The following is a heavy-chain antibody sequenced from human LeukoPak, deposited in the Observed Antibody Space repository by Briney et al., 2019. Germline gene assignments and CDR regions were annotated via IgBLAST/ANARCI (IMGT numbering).Heavy chain of an antibody. CDR1: GFTFSSYS. V-gene: IGHV3-21*01. D-gene: IGHD3-10*01. Sequence: GGSLRLSCAASGFTFSSYSMNWVRQAPGKGLEWVSSISSSSSYIYYADSVKGRFTISRDNAKNSLYLQMNSLRAEDTAVYYCARDTRTMVRGVILDYWGQGTLVTVSS. J-gene: IGHJ4*02. CDR3: ARDTRTMVRGVILDY. CDR2: ISSSSSYI.